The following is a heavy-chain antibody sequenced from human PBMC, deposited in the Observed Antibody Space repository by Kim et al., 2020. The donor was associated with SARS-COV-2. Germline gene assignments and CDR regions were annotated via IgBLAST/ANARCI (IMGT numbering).Heavy chain of an antibody. J-gene: IGHJ4*02. CDR1: GGSISNNNDY. CDR2: IHYSGST. V-gene: IGHV4-39*01. Sequence: SETLSLTCTVSGGSISNNNDYWGWIRQPPGEGLEWIGSIHYSGSTYYNPSLRSRVTISVDTSKNQLSLHLISVTAADTAVYYCARLHSSAWYELDYWGQGALVTVSS. D-gene: IGHD6-19*01. CDR3: ARLHSSAWYELDY.